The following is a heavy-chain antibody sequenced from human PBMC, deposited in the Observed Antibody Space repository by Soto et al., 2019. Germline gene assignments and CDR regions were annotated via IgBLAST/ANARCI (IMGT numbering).Heavy chain of an antibody. Sequence: QVLLQESGPGLVKPSETLSLTCTVSGVSVNSGSFYWTWIRQPPGKGLEWIGFVSYSGTTKYNASLQSRVTISVATSRSQISLKVSSVTAADTAVYYCARGATVTHSDYWGQGTLVTVSS. J-gene: IGHJ4*02. CDR1: GVSVNSGSFY. D-gene: IGHD4-17*01. V-gene: IGHV4-61*01. CDR2: VSYSGTT. CDR3: ARGATVTHSDY.